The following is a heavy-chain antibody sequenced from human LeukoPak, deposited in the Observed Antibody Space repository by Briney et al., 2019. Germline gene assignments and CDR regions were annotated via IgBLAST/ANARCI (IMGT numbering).Heavy chain of an antibody. J-gene: IGHJ4*02. CDR1: GYTFTSYG. V-gene: IGHV1-18*01. CDR2: ISAYNGNT. CDR3: ARDQDCSSTSCYTYYFDY. Sequence: GASVKVSCKASGYTFTSYGISWVRQAPGQGLEWMGRISAYNGNTNYAQKLQGRVTMTTDTSTSTAYMELRSPRSDDTAVYYCARDQDCSSTSCYTYYFDYWGQGTLVTVSS. D-gene: IGHD2-2*01.